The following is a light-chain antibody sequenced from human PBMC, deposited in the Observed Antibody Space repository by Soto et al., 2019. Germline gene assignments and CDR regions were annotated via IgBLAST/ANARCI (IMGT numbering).Light chain of an antibody. Sequence: QSALTQPASVSGSPGQSITISCTGTSSDVGDYNYVSWFQQHPGKAPKLMIYDVSSRPSGISNRFSGSESGNTASLTISGLQAEDEADYYCSSYASSSSLDVFGSGTKVTVL. CDR2: DVS. V-gene: IGLV2-14*03. J-gene: IGLJ1*01. CDR1: SSDVGDYNY. CDR3: SSYASSSSLDV.